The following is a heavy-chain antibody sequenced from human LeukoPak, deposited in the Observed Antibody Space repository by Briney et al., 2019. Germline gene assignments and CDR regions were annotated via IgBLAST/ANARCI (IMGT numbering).Heavy chain of an antibody. D-gene: IGHD3-10*01. Sequence: GGSLRLSCAASGFTFSSYSMNWVRQAPGKGLEWVSSISSSSSYIYYADSVKGRFTISRDNSKNTLYLQMNSLRAEDTAVYYCAKDLYYYGSGSWNWGQGTLVTVSS. CDR1: GFTFSSYS. CDR3: AKDLYYYGSGSWN. J-gene: IGHJ4*02. V-gene: IGHV3-21*04. CDR2: ISSSSSYI.